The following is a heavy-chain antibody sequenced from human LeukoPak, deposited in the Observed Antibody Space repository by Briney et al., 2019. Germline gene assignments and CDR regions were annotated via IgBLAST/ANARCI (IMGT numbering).Heavy chain of an antibody. J-gene: IGHJ6*03. V-gene: IGHV4-39*07. CDR1: GGSISSTIYY. Sequence: SETLSLTCTVSGGSISSTIYYWGWIRQPPGKGLEWIGSIYYRGSTYYNPSLKSRVAISVDTSKNQFSLKLSSVTAADTAVYYCAREMRYYYYYMDVWGKGTTVTVSS. CDR3: AREMRYYYYYMDV. CDR2: IYYRGST.